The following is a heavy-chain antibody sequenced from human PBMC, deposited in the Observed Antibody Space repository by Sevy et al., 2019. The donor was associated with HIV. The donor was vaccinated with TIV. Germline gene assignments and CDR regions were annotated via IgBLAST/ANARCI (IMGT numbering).Heavy chain of an antibody. CDR1: GFTFSSYS. CDR2: ISSSSSTI. V-gene: IGHV3-48*02. CDR3: ARDPGVRIQDIVLIDYGMDV. D-gene: IGHD2-8*01. Sequence: GGSLRLSCAASGFTFSSYSMNWVRQAPGKGLEWVSYISSSSSTIYYADSVKGRFTISRDNAKNSLYLQMNSLRDEDTAVYYCARDPGVRIQDIVLIDYGMDVWGQGTTVTVSS. J-gene: IGHJ6*02.